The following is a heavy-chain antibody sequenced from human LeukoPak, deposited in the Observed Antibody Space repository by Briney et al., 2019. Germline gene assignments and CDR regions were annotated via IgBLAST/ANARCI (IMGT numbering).Heavy chain of an antibody. CDR2: IYPGDSDT. CDR3: ARTHLGYCSSTSCPWAFDI. CDR1: GYSFTTYW. V-gene: IGHV5-51*01. D-gene: IGHD2-2*01. Sequence: GESLKISCKGSGYSFTTYWIAWVRQMPGKGLEWMGIIYPGDSDTRYSPSFQGQVTMSADKSISTAYLQWSSLKASDTAMYYCARTHLGYCSSTSCPWAFDIWGQGTMVTVSS. J-gene: IGHJ3*02.